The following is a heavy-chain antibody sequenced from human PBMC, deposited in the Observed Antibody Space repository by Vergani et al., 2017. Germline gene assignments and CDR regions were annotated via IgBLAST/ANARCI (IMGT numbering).Heavy chain of an antibody. D-gene: IGHD6-13*01. CDR2: IDPSDSYT. Sequence: EVQLVQSGAEVKKPGESLRISCKGSGYSFTSYWISWVRQMPGKGLEWMGRIDPSDSYTNYSPSFQGHVTISAYKSLSTAYLQWSSLKASDTAMYYCAREPWGQQLLYYGMDVWGQGTTVTVSS. CDR3: AREPWGQQLLYYGMDV. J-gene: IGHJ6*02. CDR1: GYSFTSYW. V-gene: IGHV5-10-1*01.